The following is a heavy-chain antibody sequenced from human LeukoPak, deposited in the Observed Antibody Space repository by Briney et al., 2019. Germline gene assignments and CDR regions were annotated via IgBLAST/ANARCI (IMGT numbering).Heavy chain of an antibody. CDR1: GGSISSSSYY. Sequence: PSETLSLTCTVSGGSISSSSYYWGWIRQPPGKGLEWIGSIYYSGSTYYNPSLKSRVTISVDTSKNQLSLKLGSVTASDTAVYYCARHVGYSYGSGFAPWGQGALVTVSS. CDR2: IYYSGST. CDR3: ARHVGYSYGSGFAP. D-gene: IGHD5-18*01. V-gene: IGHV4-39*01. J-gene: IGHJ5*02.